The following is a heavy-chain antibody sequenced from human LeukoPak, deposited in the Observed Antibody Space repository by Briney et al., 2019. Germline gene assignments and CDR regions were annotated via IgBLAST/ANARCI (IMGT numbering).Heavy chain of an antibody. Sequence: SETLSLTCTVSGGSISSYYWSWIRQPPGKGLEGIGYIYYSGSTNYNPSLKSRVTISVDTSKNRFSLKLSSVTAADTAVYYCARGYYDTSGYWLSFFDFWGQGTLVTVSS. CDR2: IYYSGST. CDR1: GGSISSYY. J-gene: IGHJ4*01. V-gene: IGHV4-59*12. D-gene: IGHD3-22*01. CDR3: ARGYYDTSGYWLSFFDF.